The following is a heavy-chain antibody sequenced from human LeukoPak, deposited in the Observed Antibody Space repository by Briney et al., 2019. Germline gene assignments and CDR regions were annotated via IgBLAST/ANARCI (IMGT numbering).Heavy chain of an antibody. J-gene: IGHJ4*02. CDR3: ARERFNDIVVVPAAMPTFDY. CDR2: IYYSGST. D-gene: IGHD2-2*01. V-gene: IGHV4-39*07. Sequence: SETLSLTCTVSGGSISSSSYYWGWIRQPPGKGLEWIGSIYYSGSTYYNPSLKSRVTISVDTSKNQFSLKLSSVTAADTAVYYCARERFNDIVVVPAAMPTFDYWGQGTLVTVSS. CDR1: GGSISSSSYY.